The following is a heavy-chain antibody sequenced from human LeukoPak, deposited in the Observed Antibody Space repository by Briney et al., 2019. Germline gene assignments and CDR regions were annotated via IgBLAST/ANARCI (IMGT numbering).Heavy chain of an antibody. D-gene: IGHD6-19*01. Sequence: ASVKVSCKASGGTFSSYAISWVRQAPGQGLEWMGWISVYNGNTNYAQKLQGRVTMTTDTSTNTAYMELRSLGSDDTAVYYCARHQWLYDLWGQGTLVTVSS. J-gene: IGHJ4*02. V-gene: IGHV1-18*01. CDR1: GGTFSSYA. CDR3: ARHQWLYDL. CDR2: ISVYNGNT.